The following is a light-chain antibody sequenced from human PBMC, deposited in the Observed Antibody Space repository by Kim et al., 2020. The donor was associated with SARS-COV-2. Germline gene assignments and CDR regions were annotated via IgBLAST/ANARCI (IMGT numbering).Light chain of an antibody. CDR2: DVS. J-gene: IGLJ3*02. CDR3: CSYAGGYTWL. V-gene: IGLV2-11*01. CDR1: SNDVGGYNY. Sequence: GQSGTISCTGTSNDVGGYNYVSWYQHHPGKAPKLMICDVSKRPSGVPDRFSGSKSGNTASLTISGLQAEDEADYFCCSYAGGYTWLFGGGTKLTVL.